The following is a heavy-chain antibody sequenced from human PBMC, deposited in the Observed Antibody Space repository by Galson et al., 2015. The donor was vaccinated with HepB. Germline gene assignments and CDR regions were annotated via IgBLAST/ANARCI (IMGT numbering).Heavy chain of an antibody. Sequence: SVKVSCKASGSTFTGYYMHWVRQAPGQGLEWMGWINPNSGGTNYAQKFQGWVTMTRDTSISTAYMELSRLRSDDTAVYYCARDFLAAAGTWFDPWGQGTLVTVSS. CDR2: INPNSGGT. V-gene: IGHV1-2*04. CDR1: GSTFTGYY. J-gene: IGHJ5*02. D-gene: IGHD6-13*01. CDR3: ARDFLAAAGTWFDP.